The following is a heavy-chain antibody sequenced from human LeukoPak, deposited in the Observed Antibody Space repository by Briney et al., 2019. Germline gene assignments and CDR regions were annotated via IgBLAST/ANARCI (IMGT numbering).Heavy chain of an antibody. D-gene: IGHD6-13*01. CDR2: ISSSSSYI. CDR3: CGSWYKWFDP. V-gene: IGHV3-21*01. Sequence: LGGSLRLSCAASGFTFSSYSMNWVRQAPGKGLEWVSSISSSSSYIYYADSVKGRFTIPRDNAKNSLYLQMNSLRAEDTAVYYCCGSWYKWFDPWGQGTLVTVST. J-gene: IGHJ5*02. CDR1: GFTFSSYS.